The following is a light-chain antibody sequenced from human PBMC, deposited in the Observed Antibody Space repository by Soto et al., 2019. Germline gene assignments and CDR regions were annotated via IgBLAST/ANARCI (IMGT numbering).Light chain of an antibody. CDR3: GVWDSALSLWL. CDR1: GSNTGNNF. V-gene: IGLV1-51*01. Sequence: QSVLTQPPSVSAAPGQKVTISCSGGGSNTGNNFVSWYQQFPQTAPKLLIYDTNKRPSGIPDRFYGSKSGTSATLDLARLQTSDEADYYCGVWDSALSLWLFGGGTKLTVL. J-gene: IGLJ3*02. CDR2: DTN.